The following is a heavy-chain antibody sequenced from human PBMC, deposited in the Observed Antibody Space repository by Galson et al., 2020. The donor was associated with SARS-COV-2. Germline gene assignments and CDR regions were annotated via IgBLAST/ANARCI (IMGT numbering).Heavy chain of an antibody. CDR2: ISYDGSNK. J-gene: IGHJ4*02. Sequence: GESLKLPCAASGFTFSRDAIHWVRQAPAKGLEWVAIISYDGSNKYYAESVKGRFTISRDNSKNTLYLQMNSLRAEYTAVYYCARDMVATVVTPFDYWGQGTLVTVSS. CDR3: ARDMVATVVTPFDY. CDR1: GFTFSRDA. V-gene: IGHV3-30*04. D-gene: IGHD2-21*02.